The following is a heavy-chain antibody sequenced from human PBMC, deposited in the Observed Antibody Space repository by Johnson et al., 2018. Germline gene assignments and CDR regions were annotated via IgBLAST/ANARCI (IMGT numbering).Heavy chain of an antibody. J-gene: IGHJ3*02. CDR3: AKDLNKLPLSRAFDI. CDR2: VSDYRDAA. Sequence: EVQLLESGGGLVQPGGSMGLSCAASGFRFSNYAMSWVRQDPGKGLEWVSTVSDYRDAAYYADSVRGRFTNSRDNSKNTVYLQMQSLRAEDTALYYCAKDLNKLPLSRAFDIGCQGTMVTVSS. V-gene: IGHV3-23*01. CDR1: GFRFSNYA. D-gene: IGHD1-1*01.